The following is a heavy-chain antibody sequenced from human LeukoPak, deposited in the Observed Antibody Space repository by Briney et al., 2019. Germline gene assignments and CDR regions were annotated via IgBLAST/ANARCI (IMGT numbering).Heavy chain of an antibody. CDR1: GFTFSSYS. V-gene: IGHV3-21*01. J-gene: IGHJ6*03. CDR2: ISSSSYI. D-gene: IGHD3-10*01. Sequence: GGSLRLSCAASGFTFSSYSMNWVRQAPGKGLEWVSSISSSSYIYYADSVKGRFTISRDNAKNSLYLQMNSLRAEDTAVYYCARESITMVRGDENYYYYYMDVWGKGTTVTVSS. CDR3: ARESITMVRGDENYYYYYMDV.